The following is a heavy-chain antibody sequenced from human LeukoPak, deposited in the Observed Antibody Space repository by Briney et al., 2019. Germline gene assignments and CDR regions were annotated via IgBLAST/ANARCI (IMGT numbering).Heavy chain of an antibody. J-gene: IGHJ3*02. V-gene: IGHV3-66*01. D-gene: IGHD7-27*01. Sequence: GGPLRLSCAASGFTVSNNYMSWVRQAPGKGLEWVSALYSGGNTYYADSVKGRFTISRDNSKNTLFPQMNSLRVEDTAVYYCAREATWGAFDIWGQGTMVTVSS. CDR1: GFTVSNNY. CDR2: LYSGGNT. CDR3: AREATWGAFDI.